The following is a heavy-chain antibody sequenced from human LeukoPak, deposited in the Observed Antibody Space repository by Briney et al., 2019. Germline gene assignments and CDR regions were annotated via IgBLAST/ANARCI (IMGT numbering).Heavy chain of an antibody. D-gene: IGHD5-24*01. V-gene: IGHV1-46*02. CDR2: VNPGGDST. CDR3: ARVRDGYNGAYDI. Sequence: ASVKVSCKASGYTFNNYNIHWLRQAPGQGLEWMGIVNPGGDSTNYAQDFQGRLTLTGGTSTSTVYMELSSLRSEDTAVYYCARVRDGYNGAYDIWGQGTMVTVTS. J-gene: IGHJ3*02. CDR1: GYTFNNYN.